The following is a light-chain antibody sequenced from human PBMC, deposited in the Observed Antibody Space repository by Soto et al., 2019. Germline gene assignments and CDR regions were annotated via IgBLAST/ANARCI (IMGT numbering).Light chain of an antibody. J-gene: IGKJ5*01. CDR1: QSVGLY. V-gene: IGKV3-11*01. CDR3: QHRSTWPRA. Sequence: EIVLTQSPATLSLSPGERATLSCRASQSVGLYLGWDQQKPGQAARLLIYDASKRAVGMPARFSGSESGTDFTLTINRPEPEDFAVYYCQHRSTWPRAFGQGKLVAIK. CDR2: DAS.